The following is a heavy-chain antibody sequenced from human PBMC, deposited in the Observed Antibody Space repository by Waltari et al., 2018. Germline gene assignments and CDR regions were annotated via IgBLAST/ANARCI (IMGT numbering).Heavy chain of an antibody. D-gene: IGHD3-10*01. Sequence: ELQLVESGGGMVQPGGSLRLSCAASGSSFNDYALHWVRQVPGKGLEVVGGMKSNRDSLCYVDSVKGRFTITRDNARNSLFLQMNSLRVDDTALYHCAKGYSAFGELPYAMDVWGHGTTVTVSS. J-gene: IGHJ6*02. CDR3: AKGYSAFGELPYAMDV. CDR1: GSSFNDYA. CDR2: MKSNRDSL. V-gene: IGHV3-9*01.